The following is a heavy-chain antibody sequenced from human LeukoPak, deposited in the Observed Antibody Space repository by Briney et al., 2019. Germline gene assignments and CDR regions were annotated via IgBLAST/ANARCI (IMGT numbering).Heavy chain of an antibody. CDR1: GFTFDDYA. CDR3: AKDINYDSSGGIDY. D-gene: IGHD3-22*01. V-gene: IGHV3-9*01. Sequence: GGSLRLSCAASGFTFDDYAMHWVRQAPGKGLEWVSGISWNSGSIGYADSVKGRFTISRDNAKNSLYLQMNSLRAEDTALYYCAKDINYDSSGGIDYWGQGTLVTVSS. J-gene: IGHJ4*02. CDR2: ISWNSGSI.